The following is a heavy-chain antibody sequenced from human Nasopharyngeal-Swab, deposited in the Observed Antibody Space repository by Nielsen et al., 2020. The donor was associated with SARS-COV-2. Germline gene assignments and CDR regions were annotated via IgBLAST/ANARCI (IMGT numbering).Heavy chain of an antibody. D-gene: IGHD1-14*01. J-gene: IGHJ2*01. Sequence: GESLKISGAASGFPFSDYSMNWVRQAPGKGLEWVSYISNGGSIIYYADSVKGRFTISRDNAGTSLSLQMNSLRAEDTAVYYCARFSNKGNRYWFFDLWGRGTLVTVSS. CDR1: GFPFSDYS. V-gene: IGHV3-48*04. CDR2: ISNGGSII. CDR3: ARFSNKGNRYWFFDL.